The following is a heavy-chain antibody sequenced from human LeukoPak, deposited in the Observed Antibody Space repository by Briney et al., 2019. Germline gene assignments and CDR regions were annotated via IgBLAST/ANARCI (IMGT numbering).Heavy chain of an antibody. J-gene: IGHJ5*02. V-gene: IGHV1-46*01. Sequence: ASVKVSCKASGYTFTSYYMHWVRQAPGQGLEWMGIINPSGGSTSYAQKFQGRVTMTRNTSISTAYMELSSLRSEDTAVYYCARSRAKVWGSYRYKTGSNWFDPWGQGTLVTVSS. CDR3: ARSRAKVWGSYRYKTGSNWFDP. CDR2: INPSGGST. CDR1: GYTFTSYY. D-gene: IGHD3-16*02.